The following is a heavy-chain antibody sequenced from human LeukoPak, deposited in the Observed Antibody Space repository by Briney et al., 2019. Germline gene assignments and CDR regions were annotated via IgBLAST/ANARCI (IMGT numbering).Heavy chain of an antibody. D-gene: IGHD3-22*01. CDR1: GGSFSGYY. Sequence: SETLSLTCAVYGGSFSGYYWSWIRQPPGKGLEWIGEINHSGSTNYNPSLKSRVTISVDTSKNQFSLKLSSVTAADTAVYYCARRWDSSGYYFYYYYHMDVWGKGTTVTISS. CDR3: ARRWDSSGYYFYYYYHMDV. CDR2: INHSGST. V-gene: IGHV4-34*01. J-gene: IGHJ6*03.